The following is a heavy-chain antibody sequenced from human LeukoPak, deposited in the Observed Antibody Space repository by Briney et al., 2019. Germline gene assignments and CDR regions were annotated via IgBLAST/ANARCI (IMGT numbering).Heavy chain of an antibody. CDR3: ETSDGYNQDY. CDR2: IIPILGIA. D-gene: IGHD5-24*01. V-gene: IGHV1-69*04. CDR1: GGTFSSYA. Sequence: SVKVSCKASGGTFSSYAISWVRQAPGQGLEWMGRIIPILGIANYAQKFQGRVTITADKSTSTAYMELSSLRSEDTAVYYCETSDGYNQDYWGQGTLVTVSS. J-gene: IGHJ4*02.